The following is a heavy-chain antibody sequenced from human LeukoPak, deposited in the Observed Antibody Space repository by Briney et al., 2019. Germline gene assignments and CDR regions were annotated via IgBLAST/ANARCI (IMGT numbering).Heavy chain of an antibody. V-gene: IGHV3-23*01. J-gene: IGHJ4*02. CDR3: TKRRPSGSVTVDEY. Sequence: GGSLRLSCTTSGFTFSSFTMIWVRQAPGKGLEWVSSISYNSANKWHADSVKGRFTISRDNPKNTLYLQMHSVRADDTALYYCTKRRPSGSVTVDEYWGQGALVTVSS. D-gene: IGHD2-21*02. CDR1: GFTFSSFT. CDR2: ISYNSANK.